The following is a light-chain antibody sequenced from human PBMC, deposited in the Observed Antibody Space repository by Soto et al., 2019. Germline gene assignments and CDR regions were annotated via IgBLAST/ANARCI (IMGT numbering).Light chain of an antibody. V-gene: IGLV2-8*01. J-gene: IGLJ3*02. Sequence: QSALTQPPSASGSPGQSVTISCTGTSSDVGGYNSVSWYQQHPGKAPKLIIYEVTKRPSGVPDRFSGSKSGNTASLTVSGLQPEDEADYFCNSYAGSIVFGGGTKLTVL. CDR2: EVT. CDR3: NSYAGSIV. CDR1: SSDVGGYNS.